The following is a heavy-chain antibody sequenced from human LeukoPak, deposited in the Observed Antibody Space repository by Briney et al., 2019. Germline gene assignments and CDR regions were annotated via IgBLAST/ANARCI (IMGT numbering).Heavy chain of an antibody. Sequence: SETLSLTCTVSGGSISSSSYYWGWICQPPGKGLELIGSVYYSGSTYYNPSLKSRVTISVDTSKNQFSLKLSSVTAADTAVYYCASMGGDSSGYYLDAFDIWGQGTMVTVSS. CDR1: GGSISSSSYY. CDR3: ASMGGDSSGYYLDAFDI. V-gene: IGHV4-39*01. J-gene: IGHJ3*02. D-gene: IGHD3-22*01. CDR2: VYYSGST.